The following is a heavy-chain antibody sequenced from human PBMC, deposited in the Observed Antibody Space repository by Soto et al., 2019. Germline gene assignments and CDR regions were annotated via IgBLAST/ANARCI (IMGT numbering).Heavy chain of an antibody. Sequence: GSLRLSCAASGFPFSSYGMHWVRQAPGKGLDWVAVIWYDGSNKDYADSVKGRFTISRDNSKNTLYLQMNSLRVDDTAVYYCASSINWGQGTLVTVS. J-gene: IGHJ4*02. CDR2: IWYDGSNK. V-gene: IGHV3-33*01. CDR1: GFPFSSYG. CDR3: ASSIN.